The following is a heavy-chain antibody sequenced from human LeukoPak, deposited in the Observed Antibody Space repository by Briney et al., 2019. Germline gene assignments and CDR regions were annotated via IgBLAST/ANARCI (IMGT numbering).Heavy chain of an antibody. Sequence: GESLKISFKGSGYSFTSYSIGWLRQIPGKGLEWMGIIYPVDSDTTYSPSFQGPFTISADQSISTAYMQWSSLKASDTAMYYCERLGYGVAMVRGVSYYFDYWGQGTLVTVSS. V-gene: IGHV5-51*01. CDR2: IYPVDSDT. J-gene: IGHJ4*02. CDR3: ERLGYGVAMVRGVSYYFDY. CDR1: GYSFTSYS. D-gene: IGHD3-10*01.